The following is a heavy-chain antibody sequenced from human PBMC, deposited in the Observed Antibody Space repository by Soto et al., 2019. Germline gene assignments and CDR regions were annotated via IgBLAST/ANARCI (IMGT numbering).Heavy chain of an antibody. Sequence: EVQLLESGGGLVQPGGSLKLSCAASGFTFNNHAMTWVRQAPGMGLEWVSAMSGGVITYYADSVKGRFTIARDNSKNALYVQMNNVGLGDTAVYYCARDYIGNRNFDYWGQGTLVTVSS. CDR3: ARDYIGNRNFDY. D-gene: IGHD1-20*01. CDR1: GFTFNNHA. CDR2: MSGGVIT. J-gene: IGHJ4*02. V-gene: IGHV3-23*01.